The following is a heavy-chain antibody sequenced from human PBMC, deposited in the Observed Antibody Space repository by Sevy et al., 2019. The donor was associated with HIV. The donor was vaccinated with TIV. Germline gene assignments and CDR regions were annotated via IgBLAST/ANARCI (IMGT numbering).Heavy chain of an antibody. CDR2: IYYSGST. D-gene: IGHD4-4*01. Sequence: SETLSLTCTVSGGSISSYYWSWIRQPPGKGLEWIGYIYYSGSTNYNPSLKSRVTISVDTSKNQFSLKLSSVTAADTAVYYCARHSLSEGNHYYYYYMDVWGKGTTVTVSS. V-gene: IGHV4-59*08. CDR3: ARHSLSEGNHYYYYYMDV. J-gene: IGHJ6*03. CDR1: GGSISSYY.